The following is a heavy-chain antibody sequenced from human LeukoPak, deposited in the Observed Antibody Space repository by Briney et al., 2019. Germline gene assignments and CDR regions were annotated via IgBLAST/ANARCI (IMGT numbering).Heavy chain of an antibody. CDR2: IYTSGST. J-gene: IGHJ6*03. Sequence: PSETLSLTCTVSGGFISSGSYYWSWIRQPAGKGLEWIGRIYTSGSTNYNPSLKSRVTISADTSKNQFSLKLSSVTAAYTPVYYCARSKGGYYYYYYYMDVWGKGTTVTVSS. V-gene: IGHV4-61*02. CDR3: ARSKGGYYYYYYYMDV. CDR1: GGFISSGSYY. D-gene: IGHD3-22*01.